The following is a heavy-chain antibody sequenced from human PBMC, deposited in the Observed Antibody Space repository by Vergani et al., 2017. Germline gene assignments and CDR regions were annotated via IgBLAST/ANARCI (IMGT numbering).Heavy chain of an antibody. CDR3: ARDSIAAAQRGYYYYMDV. CDR2: IWYDGSNK. V-gene: IGHV3-33*01. J-gene: IGHJ6*03. Sequence: QVQLVESGGGLVKPGRSLRLSCAASGFTFSSYGMHWVRQAPGKGLEWVAVIWYDGSNKYYADSVKGRFTISRDNSKNTLYLQMNSLRAEDTAVYYCARDSIAAAQRGYYYYMDVWGKGTTVTVSS. CDR1: GFTFSSYG. D-gene: IGHD6-13*01.